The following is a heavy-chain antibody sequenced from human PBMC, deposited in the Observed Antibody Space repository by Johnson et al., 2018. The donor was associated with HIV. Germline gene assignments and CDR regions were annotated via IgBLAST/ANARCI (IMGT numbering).Heavy chain of an antibody. V-gene: IGHV3-33*01. Sequence: QVQLVESGGGVVQPGRSLRLSCAASGFTFSSYGMHWVRQAPGKGLEWVAVIWYDGSNKYYADSVKGRFTISGDNSKNTLSLQMNSLRAEDTAVYYCALSGGAAAYDAFDIWGQGTMVTVSS. CDR2: IWYDGSNK. CDR1: GFTFSSYG. J-gene: IGHJ3*02. D-gene: IGHD6-13*01. CDR3: ALSGGAAAYDAFDI.